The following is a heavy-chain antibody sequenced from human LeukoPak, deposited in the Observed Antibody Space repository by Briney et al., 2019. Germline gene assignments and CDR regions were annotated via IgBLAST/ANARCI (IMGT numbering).Heavy chain of an antibody. CDR3: ARASRGIYSSSSTTFDY. D-gene: IGHD6-6*01. V-gene: IGHV4-30-2*01. Sequence: SETLSLTCTVSGGSISSDSYYWSWIRQPPGKGLEWIGYVYHSGSTYYNPSLKSRVTISVDRSKNQFSLKLSSVTAADTAVYYCARASRGIYSSSSTTFDYWGQGTLVTVSS. J-gene: IGHJ4*02. CDR2: VYHSGST. CDR1: GGSISSDSYY.